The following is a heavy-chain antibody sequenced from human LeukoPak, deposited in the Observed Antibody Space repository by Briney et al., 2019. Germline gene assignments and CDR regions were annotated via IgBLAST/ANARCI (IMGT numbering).Heavy chain of an antibody. CDR3: ARGLSSTSCYRS. CDR2: INNSGST. Sequence: SETLSLTCAVYGGSFSGYYWSWIRQPPGEGREWIGEINNSGSTNYNPYLKSRVTISIDTSKNQFSLKLSSVTAADTAVYYCARGLSSTSCYRSWGQGTLVTVSS. V-gene: IGHV4-34*01. J-gene: IGHJ5*02. D-gene: IGHD2-2*02. CDR1: GGSFSGYY.